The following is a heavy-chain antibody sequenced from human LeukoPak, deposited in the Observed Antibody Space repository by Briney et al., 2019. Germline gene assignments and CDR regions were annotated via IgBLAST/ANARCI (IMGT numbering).Heavy chain of an antibody. CDR2: IYHSGST. V-gene: IGHV4-38-2*01. Sequence: PSETLSLTCAVSGYSISSGYYWGWIRQPPGEGLEWIGSIYHSGSTYYNPSLKSRVTISVDTSKNQFSLKLSSVTAADTAVYYCARLNDFWEDYWGQGTLVTVST. J-gene: IGHJ4*02. CDR3: ARLNDFWEDY. CDR1: GYSISSGYY. D-gene: IGHD3-3*01.